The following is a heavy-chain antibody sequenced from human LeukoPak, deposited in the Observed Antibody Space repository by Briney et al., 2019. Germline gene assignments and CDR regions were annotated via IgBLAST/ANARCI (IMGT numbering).Heavy chain of an antibody. CDR2: INAYLRQT. D-gene: IGHD6-19*01. V-gene: IGHV1-18*01. CDR3: ARDLSSGWNDY. Sequence: ASVKVSCKASGGTFSSYAISWVRQAPGQGLEWLGWINAYLRQTTYAQKFQDRVTMTTDTSTSTAYMELRSLRSDDTAVYYCARDLSSGWNDYWGQGTLVTVSS. CDR1: GGTFSSYA. J-gene: IGHJ4*02.